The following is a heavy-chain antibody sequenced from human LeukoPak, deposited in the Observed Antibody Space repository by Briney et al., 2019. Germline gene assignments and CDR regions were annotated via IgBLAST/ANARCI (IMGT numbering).Heavy chain of an antibody. D-gene: IGHD5-12*01. CDR3: ARVAAGATIHNYYYSYMDV. CDR2: ITSTTTYK. V-gene: IGHV3-21*01. Sequence: PGGSLRLSCAASGFAFSTYSMTSVRQARGKGLEWVSSITSTTTYKRYADFLRGRFTISRDNAKNALYLQVNGLRAEDTAVYYCARVAAGATIHNYYYSYMDVWGKGTTVTVSS. CDR1: GFAFSTYS. J-gene: IGHJ6*03.